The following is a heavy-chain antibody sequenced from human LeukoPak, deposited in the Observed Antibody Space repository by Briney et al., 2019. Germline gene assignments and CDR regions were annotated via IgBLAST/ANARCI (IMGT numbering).Heavy chain of an antibody. J-gene: IGHJ2*01. Sequence: PGGSLRLSYAASGFTFSSYGMSWVRLAPGKGLEWVSGISASGGSTYYADSVKGRFTISRDNSKNSLYLQMNSLRAEDTALYYCAKDPTGGSAYWYFDLWGRGTLVTASS. CDR1: GFTFSSYG. CDR3: AKDPTGGSAYWYFDL. D-gene: IGHD2-15*01. V-gene: IGHV3-23*01. CDR2: ISASGGST.